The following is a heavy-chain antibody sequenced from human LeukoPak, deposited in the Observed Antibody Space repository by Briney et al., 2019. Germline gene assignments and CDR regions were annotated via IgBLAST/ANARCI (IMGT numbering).Heavy chain of an antibody. V-gene: IGHV3-23*01. CDR2: ISGSGGSL. CDR1: GFXFYNFA. CDR3: VKVSGRGPRGPFDS. J-gene: IGHJ4*02. Sequence: GGSLRLSCAASGFXFYNFAMSWVRQAPGKGLEWVSGISGSGGSLYYAESVKGRFSISRDVSKSMLYLEMKSLRVDDTAVYYCVKVSGRGPRGPFDSWGQGTLVTVSS. D-gene: IGHD1-26*01.